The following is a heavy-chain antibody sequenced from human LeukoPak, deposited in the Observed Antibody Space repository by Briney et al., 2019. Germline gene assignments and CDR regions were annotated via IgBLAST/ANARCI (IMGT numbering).Heavy chain of an antibody. CDR3: ARSWVVPAAPDY. J-gene: IGHJ4*02. Sequence: SETLSLTCTVSGGSISSYYWSWIRQPPGKGLEWIGYIYYSGSTNYNPSLKSRVTISVDTSKNQFSLKLSSVTAADTAVHYCARSWVVPAAPDYWGQGTLVTVSS. V-gene: IGHV4-59*01. D-gene: IGHD2-2*01. CDR2: IYYSGST. CDR1: GGSISSYY.